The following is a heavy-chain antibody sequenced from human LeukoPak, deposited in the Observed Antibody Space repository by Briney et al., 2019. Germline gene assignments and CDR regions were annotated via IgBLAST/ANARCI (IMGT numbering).Heavy chain of an antibody. CDR2: INPNSSGT. CDR1: GYTFTGYY. V-gene: IGHV1-2*02. Sequence: ASVKVSCKASGYTFTGYYMHWVRQAPGQGLEWMGCINPNSSGTNYAHKLQGRVTMPRETSISTAYLELSSLRSDDTAVYYCAGAQRPEGGGGQGTLVTVSS. CDR3: AGAQRPEGG. J-gene: IGHJ4*02. D-gene: IGHD6-25*01.